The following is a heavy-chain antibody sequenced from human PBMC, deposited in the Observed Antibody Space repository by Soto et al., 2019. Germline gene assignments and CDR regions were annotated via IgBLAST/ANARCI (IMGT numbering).Heavy chain of an antibody. CDR1: GYSFTSYW. D-gene: IGHD3-16*01. J-gene: IGHJ6*02. CDR3: AIAFWGSYYYYGMDV. CDR2: IYPGDSDT. Sequence: PGESLKIACKGSGYSFTSYWIGWVRQMPGKGLEWMGIIYPGDSDTRYSPSFQGQVTISADKSISTAYLQWSSLKASDTAMYYCAIAFWGSYYYYGMDVWAQGTTVTVSS. V-gene: IGHV5-51*01.